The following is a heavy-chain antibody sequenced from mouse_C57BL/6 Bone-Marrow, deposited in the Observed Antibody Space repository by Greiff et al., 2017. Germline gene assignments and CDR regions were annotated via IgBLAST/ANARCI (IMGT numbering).Heavy chain of an antibody. J-gene: IGHJ4*01. V-gene: IGHV14-4*01. CDR1: GFNIKDDY. CDR3: TGGGAMDY. CDR2: IDPENGDT. Sequence: VQLQQSGAELVRPGASVKLSCTASGFNIKDDYMHWVKQRPEPGLEWIGWIDPENGDTEYASKFQGKATITADTSANTAYLQLSSLTSEDTAGYYCTGGGAMDYWGQGTSVTVSS.